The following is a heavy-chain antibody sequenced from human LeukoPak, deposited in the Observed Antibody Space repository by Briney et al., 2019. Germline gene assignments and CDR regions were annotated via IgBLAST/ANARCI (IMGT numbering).Heavy chain of an antibody. CDR2: IYYSGST. CDR3: ARGRGYCSSTSSYTVFDY. CDR1: GGSISSYY. V-gene: IGHV4-59*01. Sequence: SETLSLTCTVSGGSISSYYWSWVRQPPGKGLEWIGYIYYSGSTNYNPSLKSRVTISVDTSKNQFSLKLSSVTAADTAVYYCARGRGYCSSTSSYTVFDYWGQGTLVTVSS. D-gene: IGHD2-2*02. J-gene: IGHJ4*02.